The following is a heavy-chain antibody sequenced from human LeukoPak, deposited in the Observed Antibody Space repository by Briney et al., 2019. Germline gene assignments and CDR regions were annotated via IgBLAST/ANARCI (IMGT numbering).Heavy chain of an antibody. Sequence: GASVKVSCKASGYTFTSYYMHWVRQAPGQGLEWMGIINPRGGSTSYAQKFQGRVTMTRDTSTSTVYMELSSLRSEDTAVYYCARLRISAAGTNDAFDIWGQGTMVTVSS. CDR1: GYTFTSYY. J-gene: IGHJ3*02. CDR3: ARLRISAAGTNDAFDI. D-gene: IGHD6-13*01. CDR2: INPRGGST. V-gene: IGHV1-46*01.